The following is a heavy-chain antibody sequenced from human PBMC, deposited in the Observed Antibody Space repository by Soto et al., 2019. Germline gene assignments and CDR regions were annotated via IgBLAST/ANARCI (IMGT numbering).Heavy chain of an antibody. J-gene: IGHJ3*02. CDR1: GYTFTGYY. V-gene: IGHV1-2*04. D-gene: IGHD1-7*01. CDR3: ARETETNWNYDAFDI. CDR2: INPNSGGT. Sequence: GASVKVSCKASGYTFTGYYMHWVRQAPGQGLEWMGWINPNSGGTNYAQKFQGWVTMTRDTSISTAYMELSRLRSDDTAVYYCARETETNWNYDAFDIWGQATMVTVSS.